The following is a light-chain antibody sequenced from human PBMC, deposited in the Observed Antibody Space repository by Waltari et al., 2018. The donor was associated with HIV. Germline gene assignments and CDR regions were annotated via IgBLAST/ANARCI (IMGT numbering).Light chain of an antibody. V-gene: IGLV2-14*03. CDR1: SSDVSGYNY. J-gene: IGLJ1*01. CDR2: DVS. CDR3: SSYTSSSSPYV. Sequence: QSALTKPASVPGPPVPSTTIACTRTSSDVSGYNYVALYQQHPGKAPNLMIDDVSNRPSGVSNRFSGSKSGNTASLTISGLQAEDEADYYCSSYTSSSSPYVFGTGTKVTVL.